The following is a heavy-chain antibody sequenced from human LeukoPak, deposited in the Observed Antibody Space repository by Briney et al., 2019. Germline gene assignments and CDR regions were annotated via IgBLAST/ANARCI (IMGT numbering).Heavy chain of an antibody. Sequence: ASVKVSCKASGYTFTSYYMHWVRQAPGQGLEWMGIINPSGGSTSYAQKFQGRVTMTRDTSTSTVYMELSRLRSEDTAVYYCARGPAELNYYGSGSYLYYFDYWGQGTLVTVSS. J-gene: IGHJ4*02. V-gene: IGHV1-46*03. CDR2: INPSGGST. D-gene: IGHD3-10*01. CDR3: ARGPAELNYYGSGSYLYYFDY. CDR1: GYTFTSYY.